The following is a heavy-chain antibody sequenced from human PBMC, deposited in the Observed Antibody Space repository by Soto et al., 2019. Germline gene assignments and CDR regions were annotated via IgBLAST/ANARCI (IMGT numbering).Heavy chain of an antibody. CDR1: GYSFTSYW. D-gene: IGHD4-4*01. CDR3: ARHRVHDYSNYGSMDV. CDR2: IYPGDSDT. Sequence: GESLKISCQGSGYSFTSYWIAWVRQMPGKGLEWMGIIYPGDSDTRYSPSFQGQVTISADKSITTAYLQWSSLKASDTAMYYCARHRVHDYSNYGSMDVWGQGTTLTVSS. J-gene: IGHJ6*02. V-gene: IGHV5-51*01.